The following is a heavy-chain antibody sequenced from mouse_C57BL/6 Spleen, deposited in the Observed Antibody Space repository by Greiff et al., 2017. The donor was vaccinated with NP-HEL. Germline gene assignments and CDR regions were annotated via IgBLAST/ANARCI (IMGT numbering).Heavy chain of an antibody. CDR1: GYTFTDHT. CDR3: RVYYYGSSTCDY. Sequence: VQLQQSDAELVKPGASVKISCKVSGYTFTDHTIHWMKQRPEQGLEWIGYIYPRDGSTKYNEKFKGQATLTADKSSSTAYMQLNSLTSEDSAVYFCRVYYYGSSTCDYWGQGTTLTVSS. D-gene: IGHD1-1*01. CDR2: IYPRDGST. V-gene: IGHV1-78*01. J-gene: IGHJ2*01.